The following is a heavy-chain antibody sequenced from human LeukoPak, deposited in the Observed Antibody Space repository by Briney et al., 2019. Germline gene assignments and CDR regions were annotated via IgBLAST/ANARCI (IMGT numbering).Heavy chain of an antibody. Sequence: ASVKVSCKASGYTFTSYAMHWVHQAPGQRLEWMGWINAGNGNTKYSQKFQGRVTITRDTSASTAYMELSSLRSEDTAVYYCARTEWFGELGDYWGQGTLVTVSS. CDR1: GYTFTSYA. D-gene: IGHD3-10*01. J-gene: IGHJ4*02. CDR2: INAGNGNT. CDR3: ARTEWFGELGDY. V-gene: IGHV1-3*01.